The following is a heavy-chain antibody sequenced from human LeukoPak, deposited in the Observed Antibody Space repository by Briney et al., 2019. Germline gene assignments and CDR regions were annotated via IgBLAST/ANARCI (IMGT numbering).Heavy chain of an antibody. V-gene: IGHV3-20*04. CDR2: INWNGGST. Sequence: PGVSLRLACAASGFIFDDYGMSWVQQAPGKALERVSGINWNGGSTGYADSVKGRFTIYRDNAKNSLYLQMNSLRAEDTALYYCARVDRFGYCSGGSCYQFDYWGQGTLVTVSS. D-gene: IGHD2-15*01. CDR1: GFIFDDYG. J-gene: IGHJ4*02. CDR3: ARVDRFGYCSGGSCYQFDY.